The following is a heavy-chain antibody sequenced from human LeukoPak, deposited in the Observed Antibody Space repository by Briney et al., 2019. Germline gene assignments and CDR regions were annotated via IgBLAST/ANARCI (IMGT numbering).Heavy chain of an antibody. CDR1: GGSFSGYY. D-gene: IGHD2-2*01. V-gene: IGHV4-34*01. CDR3: ARGQDIVVVPAAPFDY. Sequence: SETLSLTCAVYGGSFSGYYWSWIHQPPGKGLEWIGEINHSGSTNYNPSLKSRVTISVDTSKNQFSLKLSSVTAADTAVYYCARGQDIVVVPAAPFDYWGQGTLVTVSS. J-gene: IGHJ4*02. CDR2: INHSGST.